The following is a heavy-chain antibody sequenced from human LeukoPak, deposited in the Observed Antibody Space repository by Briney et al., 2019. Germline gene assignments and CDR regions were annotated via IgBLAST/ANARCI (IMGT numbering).Heavy chain of an antibody. D-gene: IGHD5-12*01. Sequence: GRSLRLSCAASGFTFSSYAMHWVRQAPGKGLEWVAVISYDGSNKYYADSVKGRFTISRDNSKNTLYLQMNSLRAEDTAVYYCARDGGGYDNYYYGMDVWDQGTTATVSS. CDR3: ARDGGGYDNYYYGMDV. J-gene: IGHJ6*02. CDR1: GFTFSSYA. CDR2: ISYDGSNK. V-gene: IGHV3-30*04.